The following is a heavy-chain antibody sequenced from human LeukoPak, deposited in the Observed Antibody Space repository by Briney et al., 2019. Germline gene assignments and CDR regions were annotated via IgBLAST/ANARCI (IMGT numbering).Heavy chain of an antibody. V-gene: IGHV4-34*01. J-gene: IGHJ5*02. D-gene: IGHD6-19*01. CDR2: INDGGDT. CDR1: GGSFSGYD. Sequence: NPSETLSLTCGVYGGSFSGYDWSWVRQPPGKGLEWIGEINDGGDTNYNPSLKSRVTMSVDTSKNHFSLEVRSMTAADTAVYYCARDRQVAVAGNLYNWFDPWGQGTLVTVSS. CDR3: ARDRQVAVAGNLYNWFDP.